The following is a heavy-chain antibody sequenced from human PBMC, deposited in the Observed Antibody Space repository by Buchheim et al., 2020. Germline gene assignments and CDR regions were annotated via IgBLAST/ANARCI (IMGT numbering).Heavy chain of an antibody. CDR1: GGSISSSSYY. CDR2: IYYSGST. CDR3: ASYSSSWLRVLYY. Sequence: QLQLQESGPGLVKPSETLSLTCTVSGGSISSSSYYWGWIRQPPGKGLEWIGSIYYSGSTYYNPSLKSRVTISVDTSKNQVSLKLSSVTAADTAVYYCASYSSSWLRVLYYWGQGTL. D-gene: IGHD6-13*01. J-gene: IGHJ4*02. V-gene: IGHV4-39*01.